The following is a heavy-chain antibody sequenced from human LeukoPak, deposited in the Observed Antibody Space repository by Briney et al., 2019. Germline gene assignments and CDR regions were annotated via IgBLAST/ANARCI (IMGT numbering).Heavy chain of an antibody. V-gene: IGHV4-4*02. J-gene: IGHJ5*02. CDR2: INHSGST. D-gene: IGHD3-22*01. CDR1: GGSISSTNR. Sequence: KPSETLSLTCGVSGGSISSTNRWSWVRQPPGKGLEWIGEINHSGSTNYNPSLKSRVTISVDTSKNQFSLKLSSVTAADTAVYYCARGLISYYYDSSGYYHNWFDPWGQGTLVTVSS. CDR3: ARGLISYYYDSSGYYHNWFDP.